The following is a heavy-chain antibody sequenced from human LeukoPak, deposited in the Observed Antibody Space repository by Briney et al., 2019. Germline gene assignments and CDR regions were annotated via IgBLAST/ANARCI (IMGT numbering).Heavy chain of an antibody. D-gene: IGHD4-23*01. V-gene: IGHV4-31*03. CDR1: SGSISSSGYF. CDR2: ISYSGTT. Sequence: SETLSLTCTVSSGSISSSGYFWTWIRQHPGEGLEWIGYISYSGTTSYNPALKSRVTMSLDTSKNQFSLKLSSVTAADTAVYYCARLGYGGNSPDVAFDIWGQGTMVTVSS. J-gene: IGHJ3*02. CDR3: ARLGYGGNSPDVAFDI.